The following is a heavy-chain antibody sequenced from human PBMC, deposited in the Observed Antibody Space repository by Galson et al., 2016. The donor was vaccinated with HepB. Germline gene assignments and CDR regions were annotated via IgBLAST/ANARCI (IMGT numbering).Heavy chain of an antibody. CDR1: GASISSSSYY. CDR2: ISYSGSTT. Sequence: SETLSLTCTVSGASISSSSYYWGWIRQPPGKGLEWIASISYSGSTTYYNPSLKSRLTISIDTSKNQFSLKLNSVTAADTAVYYCARRLTSYYDFWSGFYFDFWGHGTRVTVSS. CDR3: ARRLTSYYDFWSGFYFDF. J-gene: IGHJ4*01. D-gene: IGHD3-3*01. V-gene: IGHV4-39*07.